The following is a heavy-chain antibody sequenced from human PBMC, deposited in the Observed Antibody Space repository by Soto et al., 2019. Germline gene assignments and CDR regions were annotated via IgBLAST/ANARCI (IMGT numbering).Heavy chain of an antibody. CDR2: AYYRSKWNY. J-gene: IGHJ4*02. CDR1: GDSVSSNSAA. D-gene: IGHD6-19*01. Sequence: SETRSLPCAISGDSVSSNSAAWYWFRQSPSRGLEWLGRAYYRSKWNYDYAVFVKSRITISPDTSKNHFSLQLNSVTPDDTAIYYCTTALGCSGPDSWGQGTQVIVSS. CDR3: TTALGCSGPDS. V-gene: IGHV6-1*01.